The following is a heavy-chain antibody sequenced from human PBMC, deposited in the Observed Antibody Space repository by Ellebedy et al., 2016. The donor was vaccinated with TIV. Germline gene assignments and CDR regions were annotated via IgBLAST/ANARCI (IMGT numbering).Heavy chain of an antibody. V-gene: IGHV3-66*04. CDR3: VRQRGATTIFDH. Sequence: GESLKISCAASGFTVSNDYMSWVRQAPGKGLEWVSAIYSGGTTYYAYSVKGRFIISRDNSKNTLYLQMNSLRAEDTAVYYCVRQRGATTIFDHWGQGTLVTVSS. CDR2: IYSGGTT. D-gene: IGHD2-21*02. CDR1: GFTVSNDY. J-gene: IGHJ4*02.